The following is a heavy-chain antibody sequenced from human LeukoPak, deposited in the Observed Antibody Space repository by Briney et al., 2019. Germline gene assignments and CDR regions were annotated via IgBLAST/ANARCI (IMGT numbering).Heavy chain of an antibody. CDR1: RFTFSSYG. D-gene: IGHD2-2*01. Sequence: SGGSLRLSCAASRFTFSSYGMHWVRQAPGKGGEGVAFIRYDGSNEYYGDSVKGRFTISRDNSKNTLYLQMNSLRAEDTAVYYCAKDFCSSTSCYYFDYWGQGTLVTVSS. J-gene: IGHJ4*02. V-gene: IGHV3-30*02. CDR2: IRYDGSNE. CDR3: AKDFCSSTSCYYFDY.